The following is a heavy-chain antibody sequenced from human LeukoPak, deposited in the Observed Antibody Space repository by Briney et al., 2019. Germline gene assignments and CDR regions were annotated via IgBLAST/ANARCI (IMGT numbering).Heavy chain of an antibody. D-gene: IGHD1-26*01. CDR3: ARDPYNGSYGDDYYYYMDV. J-gene: IGHJ6*03. Sequence: GGSLRLSCAASGFTFSSYSMNWVRQAPGKGLEWVSYISSSSSTIYYADSVKGRFTISRDNAKNSLSLQMNNLRFEGTAVYYCARDPYNGSYGDDYYYYMDVWGKGTTVTISS. CDR2: ISSSSSTI. CDR1: GFTFSSYS. V-gene: IGHV3-48*04.